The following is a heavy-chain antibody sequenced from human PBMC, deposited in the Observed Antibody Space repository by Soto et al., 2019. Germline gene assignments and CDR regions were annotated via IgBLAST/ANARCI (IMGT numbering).Heavy chain of an antibody. J-gene: IGHJ6*02. D-gene: IGHD1-1*01. CDR2: ISYDGSNK. Sequence: GGSMRLSSAASGLTFSSYGMPWVRQAPGKGLEWVAVISYDGSNKYYADSVKGRFTISRDNSKNTLYLQMSSLRAEDTAVYFCAKDPTGGYYYYHGMDVWGQGTTVTVSS. V-gene: IGHV3-30*18. CDR3: AKDPTGGYYYYHGMDV. CDR1: GLTFSSYG.